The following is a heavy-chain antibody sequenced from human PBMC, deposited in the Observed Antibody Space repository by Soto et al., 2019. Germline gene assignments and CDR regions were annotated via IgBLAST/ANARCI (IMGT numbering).Heavy chain of an antibody. CDR3: ARGLLAYGFDP. CDR1: GGSFSGYY. V-gene: IGHV4-34*01. CDR2: INHSGST. D-gene: IGHD2-15*01. Sequence: QVQLQQWGAGLLKPSETLSLTCAVYGGSFSGYYWSWIRQPPGKGLEWIGEINHSGSTNYNPSLKSRVTISVDTSKNQFSLKLSSVTAADTAVYYCARGLLAYGFDPWGRGTLVTVSS. J-gene: IGHJ5*02.